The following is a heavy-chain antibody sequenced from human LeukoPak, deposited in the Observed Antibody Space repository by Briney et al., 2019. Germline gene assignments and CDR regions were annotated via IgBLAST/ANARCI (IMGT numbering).Heavy chain of an antibody. CDR3: ASTHLGYCSGGSCEVDY. CDR1: GFTFSSYA. Sequence: GGSLRLSCAASGFTFSSYAMSWVRQAPGKGLEWVSSSSSSSSYIYYADSVKGRFTISRDNAKNSLYLQMNSLRAEDTAVYYCASTHLGYCSGGSCEVDYWGQGTLVTVSS. CDR2: SSSSSSYI. J-gene: IGHJ4*02. D-gene: IGHD2-15*01. V-gene: IGHV3-21*01.